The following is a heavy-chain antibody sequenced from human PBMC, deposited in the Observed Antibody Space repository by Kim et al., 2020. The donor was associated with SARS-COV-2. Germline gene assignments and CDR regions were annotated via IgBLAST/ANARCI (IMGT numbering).Heavy chain of an antibody. CDR3: VYRRVYVTRYAVVSDYSQS. CDR2: ISWDGER. Sequence: SGPTLVNPTQTLTLTCSFSGFSLPTNEVTVAWFRRAPEQALEWLAPISWDGERRYSQSLETRLTITKGTSEKQVLLTLTNMDHLDTATYNCVYRRVYVTRYAVVSDYSQSWGQGILVTVSS. D-gene: IGHD2-2*01. CDR1: GFSLPTNEVT. V-gene: IGHV2-5*02. J-gene: IGHJ4*02.